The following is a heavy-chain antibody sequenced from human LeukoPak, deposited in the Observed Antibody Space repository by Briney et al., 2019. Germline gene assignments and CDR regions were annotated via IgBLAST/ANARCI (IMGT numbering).Heavy chain of an antibody. CDR1: GFTFNTYT. D-gene: IGHD6-25*01. J-gene: IGHJ4*02. CDR3: AKDYGSSAWHPFDY. Sequence: PGGSLRLSCAASGFTFNTYTMNWVRQAPGKGLEWVSVTSASGGSTYYADSVKGRFTISRDNSKNTLYLQMNSLRAEDTALYYCAKDYGSSAWHPFDYWGQGTLVTVSS. V-gene: IGHV3-23*01. CDR2: TSASGGST.